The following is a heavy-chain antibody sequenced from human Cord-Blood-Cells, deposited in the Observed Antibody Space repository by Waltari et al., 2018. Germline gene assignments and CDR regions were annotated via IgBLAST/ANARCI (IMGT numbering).Heavy chain of an antibody. V-gene: IGHV1-18*01. J-gene: IGHJ4*02. CDR2: ISAYNGNT. CDR1: GSPFTSYR. D-gene: IGHD6-13*01. CDR3: ARDRVIAAAGTDY. Sequence: LVQSGAEVKKPGASVTVSCKSSGSPFTSYRLSRVPPAPGQGLEWMGWISAYNGNTNYAQKLQGRVTMTTDTSTSTAYMELRSLRSDDTAVYYCARDRVIAAAGTDYWGQGTLVTVSS.